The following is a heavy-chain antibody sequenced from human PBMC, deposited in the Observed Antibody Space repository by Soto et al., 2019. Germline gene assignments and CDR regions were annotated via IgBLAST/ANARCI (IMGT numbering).Heavy chain of an antibody. CDR1: GFIFSMFA. CDR2: APSDGSHI. J-gene: IGHJ4*02. D-gene: IGHD3-22*01. V-gene: IGHV3-30-3*01. Sequence: GGSLRLSCSASGFIFSMFAMHWVRQAPGKGLEWVAVAPSDGSHIYYADSVKGRFTISRDNSKNMLYLQMNSLRPDDTAVYYCARTDISMLVIDSWGQGSLVTVSS. CDR3: ARTDISMLVIDS.